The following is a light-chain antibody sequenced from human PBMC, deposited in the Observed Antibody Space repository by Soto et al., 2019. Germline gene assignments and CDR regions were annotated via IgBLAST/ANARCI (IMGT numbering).Light chain of an antibody. V-gene: IGKV3-11*01. Sequence: EIVLTQSPATVSVSPGERATLSCRASQSVRNYLAWYQQKPGQAPRLLIFDASNRATGIPSRFSGSGSGTDFTLTISSLEPEDFAVYYCQQYASSPPLTFGGGTKVEIK. CDR1: QSVRNY. J-gene: IGKJ4*01. CDR2: DAS. CDR3: QQYASSPPLT.